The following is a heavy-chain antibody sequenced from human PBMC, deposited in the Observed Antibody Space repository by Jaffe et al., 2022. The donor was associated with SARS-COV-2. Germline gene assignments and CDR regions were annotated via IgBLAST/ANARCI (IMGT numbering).Heavy chain of an antibody. Sequence: EVQLVESGGGLVQPGRSLRLSCTASGFTFGDYAMSWVRQAPGKGLEWVGFIRSKAYGGTTEYAASVKGRFTISRDDSKSIAYLQMNSLKTEDTAVYYCTRDRPPNNYDSSGYYYTSFGYWGQGTLVTVSS. J-gene: IGHJ4*02. CDR2: IRSKAYGGTT. CDR3: TRDRPPNNYDSSGYYYTSFGY. CDR1: GFTFGDYA. D-gene: IGHD3-22*01. V-gene: IGHV3-49*04.